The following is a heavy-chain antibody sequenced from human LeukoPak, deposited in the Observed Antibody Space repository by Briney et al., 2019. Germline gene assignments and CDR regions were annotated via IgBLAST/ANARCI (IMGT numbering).Heavy chain of an antibody. J-gene: IGHJ4*02. D-gene: IGHD2-2*01. CDR3: AKDLPAAYFDY. Sequence: HPGGSLRLSCAASGFTFSNYGMHWVRQAPGKGLEWVAFVRHDESNKYYADSVKGRFTISRDNSKNTLYLQMNSLRAEDTAVYYCAKDLPAAYFDYWGQGTLVTVSS. V-gene: IGHV3-30*02. CDR1: GFTFSNYG. CDR2: VRHDESNK.